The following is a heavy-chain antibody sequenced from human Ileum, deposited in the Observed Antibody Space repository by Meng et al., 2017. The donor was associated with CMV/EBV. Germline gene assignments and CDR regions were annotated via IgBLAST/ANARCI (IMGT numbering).Heavy chain of an antibody. D-gene: IGHD4-23*01. CDR3: AKPTVVNLGGF. V-gene: IGHV3-66*02. CDR2: TYTDGTT. Sequence: GESLKISCAASGFTVSTNYMSWVRQAPGKGLEWVSITYTDGTTYYADSVKGRFTISRDNSKNTLYLQMNSLRAEDTAVYYCAKPTVVNLGGFWGRGSLVTVSS. J-gene: IGHJ4*02. CDR1: GFTVSTNY.